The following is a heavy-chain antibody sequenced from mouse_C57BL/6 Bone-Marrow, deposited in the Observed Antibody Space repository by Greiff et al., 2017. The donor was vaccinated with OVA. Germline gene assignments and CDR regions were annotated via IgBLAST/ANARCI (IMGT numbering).Heavy chain of an antibody. V-gene: IGHV1-76*01. CDR2: IYPGSGNT. Sequence: VQLQESGAELVRPGASVKLSCKASGYTFTDYYINWVKQRPGQGLEWIARIYPGSGNTYYNEKFKGKATLTAEKSSSTAYMQLSSLTSEDSAVYFCARTYYSNLYYFDYWGQGTTLTVSS. CDR1: GYTFTDYY. D-gene: IGHD2-5*01. J-gene: IGHJ2*01. CDR3: ARTYYSNLYYFDY.